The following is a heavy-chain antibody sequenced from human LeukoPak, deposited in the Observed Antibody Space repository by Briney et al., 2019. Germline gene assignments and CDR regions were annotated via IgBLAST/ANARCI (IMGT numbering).Heavy chain of an antibody. V-gene: IGHV4-59*08. D-gene: IGHD2/OR15-2a*01. CDR1: GGSISSYY. CDR2: IYYSGST. CDR3: ARHSPGSLRGNYVLDY. J-gene: IGHJ4*02. Sequence: PSETLSLTCTVSGGSISSYYWSWIRQSPGKGLEWIGYIYYSGSTNYNPSLKSRVTISVDTSKNQFSLKLSSVTAADTAVYYCARHSPGSLRGNYVLDYWGRGTLVTVSS.